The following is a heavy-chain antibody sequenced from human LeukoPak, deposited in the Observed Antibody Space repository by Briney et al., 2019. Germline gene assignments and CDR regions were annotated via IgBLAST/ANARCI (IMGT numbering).Heavy chain of an antibody. CDR2: INPNSGGT. CDR1: GYTFTGYY. V-gene: IGHV1-2*02. CDR3: AMSPNYYKAYYMDV. J-gene: IGHJ6*03. D-gene: IGHD3-10*01. Sequence: GASVKVSCKASGYTFTGYYMHWVRQAPGQGLEWMGWINPNSGGTNYAQKFQGRVTMTGGTSISTAYMELSRLRSDDTAVYYCAMSPNYYKAYYMDVWGKGTTVTISS.